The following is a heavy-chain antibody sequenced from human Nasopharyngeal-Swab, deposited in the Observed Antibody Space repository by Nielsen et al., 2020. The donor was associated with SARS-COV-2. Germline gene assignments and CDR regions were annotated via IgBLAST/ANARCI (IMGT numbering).Heavy chain of an antibody. D-gene: IGHD3-3*01. CDR2: ISGSGGST. CDR3: AKDPYYDFWSGYYFDY. CDR1: GFTFSGSA. J-gene: IGHJ4*02. V-gene: IGHV3-23*01. Sequence: LSLTCAASGFTFSGSAMHWVRQAPGKGLEWVSAISGSGGSTYYADSVKGRFTISRDNSKNTLYLQMNSLRAEDTAVYYCAKDPYYDFWSGYYFDYWGQGTLVTVSS.